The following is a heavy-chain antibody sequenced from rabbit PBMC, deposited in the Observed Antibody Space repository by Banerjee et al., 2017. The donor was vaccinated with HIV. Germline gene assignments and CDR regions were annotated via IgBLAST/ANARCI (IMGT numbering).Heavy chain of an antibody. V-gene: IGHV1S45*01. CDR2: IDTSDGDT. D-gene: IGHD1-1*01. CDR1: GFSFSSNW. Sequence: QEQLVESGGGLVKPEGSLKLSCKASGFSFSSNWICWVRQAPGKGLEWIACIDTSDGDTDYANWPKGRFTISKTSSTTVTLQMTRLTAADTAIYFCARNYVNAFDPWGPGTLVTVS. CDR3: ARNYVNAFDP. J-gene: IGHJ2*01.